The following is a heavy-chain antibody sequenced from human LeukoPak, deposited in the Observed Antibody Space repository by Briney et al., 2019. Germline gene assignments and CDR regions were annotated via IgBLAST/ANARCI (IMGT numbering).Heavy chain of an antibody. CDR1: GGSFSGYY. CDR2: INHSGST. D-gene: IGHD3-22*01. CDR3: ARGVVVKYHYYYYMDV. V-gene: IGHV4-34*01. Sequence: SETLSLTCAVYGGSFSGYYWSWIRQPPGKGLEWIGEINHSGSTNYNPSLKSRVTISVDTSKNQFSLKLSSVTAADTAVYYCARGVVVKYHYYYYMDVWGKGTTVTVSS. J-gene: IGHJ6*03.